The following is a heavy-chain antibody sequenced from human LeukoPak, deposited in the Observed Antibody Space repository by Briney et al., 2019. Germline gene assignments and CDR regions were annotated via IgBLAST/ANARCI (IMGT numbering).Heavy chain of an antibody. CDR3: ARSGYSGYELPIFDY. J-gene: IGHJ4*02. Sequence: PGGSLRLSCAASGFTFDDYAMHWVRHAPGKGLEWVSGISWNSGSIGYADSVKGRFTISRDNAKNSLYLQMNSLRAEDMALYYCARSGYSGYELPIFDYWGQGTLVTVSS. CDR1: GFTFDDYA. D-gene: IGHD5-12*01. CDR2: ISWNSGSI. V-gene: IGHV3-9*03.